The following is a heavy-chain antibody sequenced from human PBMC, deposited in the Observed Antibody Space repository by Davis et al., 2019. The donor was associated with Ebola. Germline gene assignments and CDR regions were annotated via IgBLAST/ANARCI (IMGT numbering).Heavy chain of an antibody. CDR2: IYYSGST. CDR3: VRSPGVAVDGSVYLYGMDV. V-gene: IGHV4-30-4*01. Sequence: MPSETLSLTCTVSGGSISRGDYYWSWLRQPPGKGLEWIGYIYYSGSTFYNPSLKSRLTISLDMSKNQFSLNLSSVTAADTAVYYCVRSPGVAVDGSVYLYGMDVWGKGTTVTVSS. J-gene: IGHJ6*04. D-gene: IGHD6-19*01. CDR1: GGSISRGDYY.